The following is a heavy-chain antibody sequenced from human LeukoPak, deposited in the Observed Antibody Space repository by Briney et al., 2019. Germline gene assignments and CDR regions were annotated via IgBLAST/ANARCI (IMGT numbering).Heavy chain of an antibody. D-gene: IGHD3-16*02. CDR1: GYSISNGYY. Sequence: PSETLSLTCTVSGYSISNGYYWGWIRQPPGTGLEWIGSIYPSGSTFYNPSLKSRVTISVDTSKNQFSLRLSSVTAADTAVYYCARVLRTSTRLAVWGSYRSGDWFDPWGQGTLVTVSS. CDR3: ARVLRTSTRLAVWGSYRSGDWFDP. J-gene: IGHJ5*02. V-gene: IGHV4-38-2*02. CDR2: IYPSGST.